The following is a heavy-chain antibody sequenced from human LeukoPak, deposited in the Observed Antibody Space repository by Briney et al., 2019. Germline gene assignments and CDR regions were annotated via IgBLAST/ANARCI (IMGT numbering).Heavy chain of an antibody. V-gene: IGHV3-30*18. CDR2: ISYDGSNK. CDR3: AKEGKGSGRYEGDY. CDR1: GFTFSSYG. Sequence: GGSLRLSCAASGFTFSSYGMHWVRQAPGKGLEWVAVISYDGSNKYYADSVKGRFTISRDNSKNTLYLQMNSLRAEDTAVYYCAKEGKGSGRYEGDYWGQGTLVTVSS. D-gene: IGHD6-19*01. J-gene: IGHJ4*02.